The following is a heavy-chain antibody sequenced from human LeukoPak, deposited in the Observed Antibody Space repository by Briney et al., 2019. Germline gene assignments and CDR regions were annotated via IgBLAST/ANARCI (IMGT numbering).Heavy chain of an antibody. J-gene: IGHJ4*02. CDR2: IYYSGST. CDR1: GGSISSYY. V-gene: IGHV4-59*01. CDR3: ARERPTGAVDY. Sequence: PSETLSLTCTVSGGSISSYYWSWIRQPPGKGLEWIGYIYYSGSTNYNPSLKSRVTISVDTSKNQFSLKLSSVTAAETAVYYCARERPTGAVDYWGQGTLVTVSS. D-gene: IGHD1-1*01.